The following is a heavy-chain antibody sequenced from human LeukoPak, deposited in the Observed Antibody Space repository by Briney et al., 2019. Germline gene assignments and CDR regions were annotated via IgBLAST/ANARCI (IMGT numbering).Heavy chain of an antibody. Sequence: ASVEVSCRASGYTFTGNYIHWVRQAPGQGLEWVGWINPKDGRTDYAQRFQDRVTMTRDTSISTAYMDLSSLRSDDTAVYYCARVIGGSSGYFWGQGTLVTVSS. D-gene: IGHD2-15*01. CDR3: ARVIGGSSGYF. V-gene: IGHV1-2*02. CDR2: INPKDGRT. J-gene: IGHJ4*02. CDR1: GYTFTGNY.